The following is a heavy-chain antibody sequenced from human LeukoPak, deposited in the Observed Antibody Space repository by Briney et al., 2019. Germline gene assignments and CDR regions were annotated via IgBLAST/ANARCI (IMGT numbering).Heavy chain of an antibody. V-gene: IGHV1-18*01. CDR2: INAYDGNT. Sequence: ASVKVSCKASGYTFTSYGIAWVRQVPGQGLEWMGWINAYDGNTKHAQTLQGRVTMTTDTSTSTAYMELRSLRSDDTAVYYCARVPPPRYYFDHWGQGTLVTVSS. J-gene: IGHJ4*02. D-gene: IGHD3-16*01. CDR3: ARVPPPRYYFDH. CDR1: GYTFTSYG.